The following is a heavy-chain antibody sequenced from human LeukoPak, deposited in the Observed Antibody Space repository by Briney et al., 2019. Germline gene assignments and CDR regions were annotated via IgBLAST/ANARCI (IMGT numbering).Heavy chain of an antibody. CDR3: AKVASNSGKGGAFDI. CDR2: IWYDGSNK. D-gene: IGHD6-19*01. Sequence: PGGSLRLSCAASGFTFSSYGMHWVRQAPGKGLEWVAVIWYDGSNKYYADSVKGRFTISRDNSKNTLYLQMNSLRAENTAIYYCAKVASNSGKGGAFDIWGQGTMVTVSS. CDR1: GFTFSSYG. J-gene: IGHJ3*02. V-gene: IGHV3-33*06.